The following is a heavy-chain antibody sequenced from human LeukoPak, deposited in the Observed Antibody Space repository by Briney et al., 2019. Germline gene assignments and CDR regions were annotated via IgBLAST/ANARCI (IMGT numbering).Heavy chain of an antibody. D-gene: IGHD6-19*01. CDR2: IYYSGST. Sequence: SETLSLTCTVSGGSISSYYWSWIRQPPGKGLEWIGYIYYSGSTNYNPSLKSRVTISVDTSKNQFSLRLSSVTAADTAVYYCARQGRYSSGWYPRSWGQGTLVTVSS. J-gene: IGHJ5*02. V-gene: IGHV4-59*08. CDR3: ARQGRYSSGWYPRS. CDR1: GGSISSYY.